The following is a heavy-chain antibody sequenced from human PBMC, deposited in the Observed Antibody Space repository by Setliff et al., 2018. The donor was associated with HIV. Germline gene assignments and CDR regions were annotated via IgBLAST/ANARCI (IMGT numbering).Heavy chain of an antibody. CDR3: ARRPAGAVAGGYGMDV. V-gene: IGHV4-38-2*01. J-gene: IGHJ6*02. Sequence: PSETLSLTCAVSNYSISSAYYWGWIRHPPGKGLEWIGSIYHSGSTSYNPSLKSLVTISVDTSKNQFSLKLSSVTAADTAVYYCARRPAGAVAGGYGMDVWGQGTTVTVSS. CDR2: IYHSGST. D-gene: IGHD6-19*01. CDR1: NYSISSAYY.